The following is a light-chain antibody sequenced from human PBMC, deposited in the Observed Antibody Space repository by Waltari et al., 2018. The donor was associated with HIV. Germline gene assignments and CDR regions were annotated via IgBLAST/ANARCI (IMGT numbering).Light chain of an antibody. CDR1: TVDVWLYNL. Sequence: QSALTQPASVSGTPGQSITLSCTGTTVDVWLYNLVFCYQQHPGKSPKLMIYEVSKRPSGVSNRFSGSKSGNTASLTISGLQAEDEADYYCCSYAGSSTFSVFGTGTKVTVL. V-gene: IGLV2-23*02. J-gene: IGLJ1*01. CDR2: EVS. CDR3: CSYAGSSTFSV.